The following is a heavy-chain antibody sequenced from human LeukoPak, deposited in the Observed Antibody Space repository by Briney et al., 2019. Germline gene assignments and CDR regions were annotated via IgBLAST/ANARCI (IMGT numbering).Heavy chain of an antibody. Sequence: SETLSLTCTVSGGSISSSSYYWGWIRQPPGKGLEWIGSIYYSGSTYYNPSLKSRVTISVDTSKNQFSLKLSPVTAADTAVYYCASFSYYYDSGGHPGSYYFDYGGKEPLVTVSS. CDR2: IYYSGST. CDR1: GGSISSSSYY. CDR3: ASFSYYYDSGGHPGSYYFDY. V-gene: IGHV4-39*01. J-gene: IGHJ4*02. D-gene: IGHD3-22*01.